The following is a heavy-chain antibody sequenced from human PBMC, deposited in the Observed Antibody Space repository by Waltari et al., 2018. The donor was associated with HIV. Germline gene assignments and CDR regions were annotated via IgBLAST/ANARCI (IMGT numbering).Heavy chain of an antibody. J-gene: IGHJ5*02. Sequence: QVQLVESGGGVVQPGRSLRLACETDGFTFKSYGMHWVRQSPGKGLEWLAVIWYDGTEKYYVDSVKGRFVISRDNSKNTLYLQMNSLRPEDTAMYYCAKDANTFHEFGPNWLDPWGQGTLVSVSS. CDR3: AKDANTFHEFGPNWLDP. V-gene: IGHV3-33*06. CDR1: GFTFKSYG. CDR2: IWYDGTEK. D-gene: IGHD3-10*01.